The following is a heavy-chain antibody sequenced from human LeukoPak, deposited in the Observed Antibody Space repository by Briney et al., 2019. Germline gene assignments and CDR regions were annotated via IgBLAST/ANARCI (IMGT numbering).Heavy chain of an antibody. CDR1: GFTFSSYA. CDR3: ASKLTTGY. Sequence: GGSLRLSCAASGFTFSSYAMSWVRQAPGKGLEWVSVIYSGGTTNYADSVKGRFLVYRDNSKNTLYLQMNSLRAEDTAVYYCASKLTTGYWGQGTLVTVSS. D-gene: IGHD4-17*01. J-gene: IGHJ4*02. V-gene: IGHV3-66*01. CDR2: IYSGGTT.